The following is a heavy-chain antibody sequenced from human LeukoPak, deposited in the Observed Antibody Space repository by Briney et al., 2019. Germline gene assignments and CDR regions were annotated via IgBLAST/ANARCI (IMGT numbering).Heavy chain of an antibody. CDR1: GYTFTSYG. D-gene: IGHD3-3*01. CDR3: ARGGYDFWSGYRLSDYYMDV. V-gene: IGHV1-8*02. CDR2: MNPNSGNT. Sequence: ATVKVSCKASGYTFTSYGISWVRQATGQGLEWMGWMNPNSGNTGYAQKFQGRVTMTRNTSISTAYMELSSLRSEDTAVYYCARGGYDFWSGYRLSDYYMDVWGKGTTVTVSS. J-gene: IGHJ6*03.